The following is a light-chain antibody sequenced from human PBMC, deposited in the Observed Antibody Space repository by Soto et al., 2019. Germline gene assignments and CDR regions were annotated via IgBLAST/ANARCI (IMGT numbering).Light chain of an antibody. Sequence: QSLLTQPASVSGSPGQSITISCTGTSSDVGGYNYVSWYQQQPGKAPKFMIYDVSNRPSGVSNRFSGSKSGNTASLTISGLQAEDEADYYCCSYTTSNTRQIVFGTGTKVPVL. V-gene: IGLV2-14*01. CDR2: DVS. CDR3: CSYTTSNTRQIV. CDR1: SSDVGGYNY. J-gene: IGLJ1*01.